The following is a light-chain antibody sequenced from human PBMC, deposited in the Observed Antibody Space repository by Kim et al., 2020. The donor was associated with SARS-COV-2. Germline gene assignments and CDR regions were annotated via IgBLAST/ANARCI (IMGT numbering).Light chain of an antibody. V-gene: IGKV1-39*01. Sequence: GDRVTITCRASQNINSFVNWYQQRPGKPPKLLIYGASSLHSGVASRFSGSGFGTHFTLTINSLQLEDFATYYCQQTYSAPLTFGGGTKVDIK. J-gene: IGKJ4*01. CDR2: GAS. CDR3: QQTYSAPLT. CDR1: QNINSF.